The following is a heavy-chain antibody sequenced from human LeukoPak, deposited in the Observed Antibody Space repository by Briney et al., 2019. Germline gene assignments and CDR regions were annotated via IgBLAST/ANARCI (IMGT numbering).Heavy chain of an antibody. Sequence: GASVKVSCKASGYTFNNYGITWVRQAPGQGLEWMGGIIPIFGTANYAQKFQGRVTITADKSTSTAYMELSSLRSEDTAVYYCARGKMATITWGQGTLVTVSS. D-gene: IGHD5-24*01. CDR2: IIPIFGTA. CDR1: GYTFNNYG. CDR3: ARGKMATIT. V-gene: IGHV1-69*06. J-gene: IGHJ4*02.